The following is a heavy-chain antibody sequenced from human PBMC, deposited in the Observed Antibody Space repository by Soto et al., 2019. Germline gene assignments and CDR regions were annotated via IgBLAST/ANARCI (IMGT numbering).Heavy chain of an antibody. D-gene: IGHD3-10*01. V-gene: IGHV4-39*01. J-gene: IGHJ1*01. CDR3: ARRDYYGSGPERYFQH. Sequence: QLQLQESGPGLVKPSETLSLTCTVSGGSISSSSYYWGWIRQPPGKGLEWIGSIYYSGSTNYNPSLKSRVTISVDTSKNQFSLKLSSVTAADTAVYYCARRDYYGSGPERYFQHWGQGTLVTVSS. CDR1: GGSISSSSYY. CDR2: IYYSGST.